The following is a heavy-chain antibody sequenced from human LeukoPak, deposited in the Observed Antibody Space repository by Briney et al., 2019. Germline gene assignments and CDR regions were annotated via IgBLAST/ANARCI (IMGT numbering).Heavy chain of an antibody. V-gene: IGHV3-74*01. J-gene: IGHJ4*02. D-gene: IGHD6-19*01. CDR3: ARVSAHAGIAVAASDY. CDR2: INRDGSST. Sequence: PEGSLRLSCAASGIIFSNYWMHWVRQAPGKGLVWVSRINRDGSSTSYADSVKGRFTISRHNAKNSLYLQLNSLRVEDTALYYCARVSAHAGIAVAASDYWGQGTLVTVSS. CDR1: GIIFSNYW.